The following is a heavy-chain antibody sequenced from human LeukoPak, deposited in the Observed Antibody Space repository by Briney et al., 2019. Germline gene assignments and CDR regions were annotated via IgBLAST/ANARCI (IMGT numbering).Heavy chain of an antibody. Sequence: GGSLRLSCAASGFTFSSYEMNWVRQAPGKGLEWVSYISSSGSTIYYADSVKGRFTISRDNAKNSLYLQMNSLRAEDTAVYYCAELGITMIGGVWGKGTTVATSS. V-gene: IGHV3-48*03. J-gene: IGHJ6*04. CDR1: GFTFSSYE. CDR2: ISSSGSTI. CDR3: AELGITMIGGV. D-gene: IGHD3-10*02.